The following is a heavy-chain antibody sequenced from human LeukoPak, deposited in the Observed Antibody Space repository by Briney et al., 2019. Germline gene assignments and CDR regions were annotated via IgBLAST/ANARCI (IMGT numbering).Heavy chain of an antibody. CDR3: VREGYTHGHSLYYFDY. V-gene: IGHV3-21*01. D-gene: IGHD1-1*01. J-gene: IGHJ4*02. CDR1: GFTISTYW. CDR2: INRESTYI. Sequence: PGGSLRLSCTASGFTISTYWMSWVRQAPGKGLEWVSSINRESTYIHDADSVKGRFAISRDNAKNLLYLQMSSLRVEDTAVYYCVREGYTHGHSLYYFDYWGQGALVTVSS.